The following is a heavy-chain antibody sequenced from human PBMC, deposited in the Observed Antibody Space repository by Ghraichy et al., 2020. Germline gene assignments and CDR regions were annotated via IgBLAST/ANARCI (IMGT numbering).Heavy chain of an antibody. V-gene: IGHV4-59*08. D-gene: IGHD5-18*01. CDR1: GGSIRGHY. Sequence: SQTRSLTCTVSGGSIRGHYWSWIRQPPGKGPEWIGYVHYTGNTDYSPSIKSRATISLDTPRNHFSLTLTSVTAADTAVYYCARRGRGYSLVYYGLDVWGQGTTVTVSS. CDR2: VHYTGNT. J-gene: IGHJ6*02. CDR3: ARRGRGYSLVYYGLDV.